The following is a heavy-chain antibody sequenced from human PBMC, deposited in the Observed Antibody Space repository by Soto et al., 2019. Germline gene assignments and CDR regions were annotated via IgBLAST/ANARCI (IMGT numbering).Heavy chain of an antibody. CDR3: ARGLSWSPYFGS. Sequence: SETLSLTCSVSGASISTQSWNWIRQAPGKGLEWIGYLYYSGTTNYNPSLKSRVTISADTSKNQVSLELTSVTAADTAVYFCARGLSWSPYFGSWGQGILVTVSS. J-gene: IGHJ4*02. CDR1: GASISTQS. D-gene: IGHD3-3*01. V-gene: IGHV4-59*11. CDR2: LYYSGTT.